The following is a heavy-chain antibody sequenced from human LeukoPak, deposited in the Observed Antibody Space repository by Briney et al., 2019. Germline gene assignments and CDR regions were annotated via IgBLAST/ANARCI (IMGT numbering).Heavy chain of an antibody. J-gene: IGHJ4*02. CDR3: ARLPPRCGDCYSASDY. CDR1: GFTFSDYY. Sequence: GGSLRLSCAASGFTFSDYYMSWIRQAPGKGLEWVSYISSSGSTIYYADSVKGRFTISRDNAKNSLYLQMNSLRAEDTAVYYCARLPPRCGDCYSASDYWGQGTLVTVSS. CDR2: ISSSGSTI. V-gene: IGHV3-11*01. D-gene: IGHD2-21*02.